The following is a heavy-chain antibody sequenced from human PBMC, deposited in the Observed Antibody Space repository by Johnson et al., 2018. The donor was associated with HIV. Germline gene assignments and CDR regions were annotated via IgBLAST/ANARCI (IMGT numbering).Heavy chain of an antibody. J-gene: IGHJ3*02. CDR1: GFTFSSYA. V-gene: IGHV3-30*04. CDR2: ISYDGSNK. D-gene: IGHD1-1*01. Sequence: QVQLVESGGGVVQPGRSLRLSCAASGFTFSSYAMHWVRQAPGKGLEWVAVISYDGSNKYYADSVKGRFKISRDNSKNTLYLQMNSLRAEDTAVYYCTTGVFHAFDMWGQGTMVTVSS. CDR3: TTGVFHAFDM.